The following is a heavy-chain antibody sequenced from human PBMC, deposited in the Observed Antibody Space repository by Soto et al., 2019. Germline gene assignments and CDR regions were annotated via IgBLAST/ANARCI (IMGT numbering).Heavy chain of an antibody. Sequence: SETLSLTCTVSPGSLRNYYWSWIRQPPGKGLEWIGYIYYRGSTNYSPSLRSRVTISVDTSKNQFSLKLSSVTAADTAVYYCASQYYYDSSGSQTFDYWGQGTQVTVSS. CDR1: PGSLRNYY. J-gene: IGHJ4*02. V-gene: IGHV4-59*01. D-gene: IGHD3-22*01. CDR3: ASQYYYDSSGSQTFDY. CDR2: IYYRGST.